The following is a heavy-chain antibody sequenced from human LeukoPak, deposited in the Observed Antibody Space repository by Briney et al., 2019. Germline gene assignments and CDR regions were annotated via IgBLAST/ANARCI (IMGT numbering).Heavy chain of an antibody. CDR1: GFTFDDYA. D-gene: IGHD2-15*01. Sequence: PGRSLRLSCAASGFTFDDYAMHWVRQAPGKGLEWVSGISWNSGSIGYADSVKGRFTISRDNAKNSLYLQMNSLRAEDTALYYCAKDMSCSGGSCYSRASYYGMDVWSQGTTVTVSS. CDR2: ISWNSGSI. CDR3: AKDMSCSGGSCYSRASYYGMDV. J-gene: IGHJ6*02. V-gene: IGHV3-9*01.